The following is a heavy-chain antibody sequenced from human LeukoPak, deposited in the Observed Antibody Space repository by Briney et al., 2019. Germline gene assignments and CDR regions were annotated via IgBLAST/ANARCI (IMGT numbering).Heavy chain of an antibody. CDR1: GFTFSSYA. V-gene: IGHV3-23*01. CDR3: AKDPSAAVRKGAFDI. CDR2: ISGSVGST. Sequence: PGGSLRLSCAAPGFTFSSYAMSCVRQAPGKGLEWVSAISGSVGSTYYADSVKGPLTISRDNSKNPLNLQNNSPRDDDTAVYYCAKDPSAAVRKGAFDIWGKGTMVTVSS. J-gene: IGHJ3*02. D-gene: IGHD6-13*01.